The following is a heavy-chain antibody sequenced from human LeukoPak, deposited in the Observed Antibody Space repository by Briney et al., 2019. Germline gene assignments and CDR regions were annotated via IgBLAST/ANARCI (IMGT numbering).Heavy chain of an antibody. V-gene: IGHV1-58*02. J-gene: IGHJ4*02. CDR3: AAVTPTVTTNNDY. Sequence: SVKVSCKASGFTFTSSAMQWVRQARGQRLEWIGWIVVGSGNTNYAQKFQGRVTITRDMSTSTAYMELSSLRSEDTAVYYCAAVTPTVTTNNDYWGQGTLVTVSS. CDR2: IVVGSGNT. D-gene: IGHD4-17*01. CDR1: GFTFTSSA.